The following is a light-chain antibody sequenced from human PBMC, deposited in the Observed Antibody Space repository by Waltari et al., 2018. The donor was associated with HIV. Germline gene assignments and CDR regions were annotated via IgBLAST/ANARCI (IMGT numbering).Light chain of an antibody. V-gene: IGLV1-44*01. Sequence: QSVLTQPPSASGTPGQRVTISCSGSSSNIATNTVNWYQQLPGTAPNLPSYTNNQRPSGVPPRFSGSKSGTSASLAISALQSDYDADYYCATWYDSLNGWVFGGGTRLTVL. CDR2: TNN. CDR1: SSNIATNT. CDR3: ATWYDSLNGWV. J-gene: IGLJ3*02.